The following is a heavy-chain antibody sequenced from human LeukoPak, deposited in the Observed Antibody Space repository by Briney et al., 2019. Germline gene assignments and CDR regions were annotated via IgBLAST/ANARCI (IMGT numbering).Heavy chain of an antibody. D-gene: IGHD3-10*01. CDR3: ARYYYGSGSPDPCFDY. CDR2: INPNSGGT. Sequence: ASVKVSCKASGYTFTGYYMHWVRQAPGQGLEWMGWINPNSGGTNYAKKFQGRVTMTRDTSISTAYMELSRLRSDDTAVYYCARYYYGSGSPDPCFDYWGQGTLVTVSS. CDR1: GYTFTGYY. J-gene: IGHJ4*02. V-gene: IGHV1-2*02.